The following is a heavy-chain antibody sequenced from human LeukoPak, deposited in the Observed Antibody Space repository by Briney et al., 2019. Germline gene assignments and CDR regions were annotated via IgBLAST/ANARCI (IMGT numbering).Heavy chain of an antibody. CDR1: GYTFTGYY. D-gene: IGHD3-16*02. Sequence: ASVKVSCKASGYTFTGYYMHWVRQAPGQGLEWMGGIIPIFGTANYAQKFQGRVTITADESTSTAYMELSSLRSEDTAVYYCARAVIYDYDYVWGSYPIIGAGYFDYWGQGTLVTVSS. V-gene: IGHV1-69*13. CDR2: IIPIFGTA. J-gene: IGHJ4*02. CDR3: ARAVIYDYDYVWGSYPIIGAGYFDY.